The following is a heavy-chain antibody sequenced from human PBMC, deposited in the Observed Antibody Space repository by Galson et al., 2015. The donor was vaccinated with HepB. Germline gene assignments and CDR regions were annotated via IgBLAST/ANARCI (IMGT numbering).Heavy chain of an antibody. Sequence: SLRLSCAASGFPFSSYGMHWVRQAPGKGLEWVAFIRYDGSNKYYADSVKGRFTISRDNSKNTLYLQMNSLRAEDTAVYYCAKRMRELLPGAGDYWGQGTLVTVSS. CDR2: IRYDGSNK. D-gene: IGHD1-26*01. CDR3: AKRMRELLPGAGDY. CDR1: GFPFSSYG. J-gene: IGHJ4*02. V-gene: IGHV3-30*02.